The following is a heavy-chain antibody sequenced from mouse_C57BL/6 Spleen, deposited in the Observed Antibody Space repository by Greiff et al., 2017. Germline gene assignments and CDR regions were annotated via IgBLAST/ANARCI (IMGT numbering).Heavy chain of an antibody. Sequence: VQLQQSGAELVKPGASVKLSCKASGYTFTSYWMHWVKQRPGRGLEWIGRIDPNSGGTKYNEKFKSKATLTVDKPSSTAYMQLSSLTSEDSAVYYCARKEGSRYYYAIDYWGQGTSVTVSS. CDR1: GYTFTSYW. V-gene: IGHV1-72*01. J-gene: IGHJ4*01. CDR2: IDPNSGGT. D-gene: IGHD1-1*01. CDR3: ARKEGSRYYYAIDY.